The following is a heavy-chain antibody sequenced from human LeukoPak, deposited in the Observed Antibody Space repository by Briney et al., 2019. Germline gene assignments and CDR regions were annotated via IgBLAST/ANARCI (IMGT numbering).Heavy chain of an antibody. CDR2: ISAYNGNT. CDR1: GYTFTSYG. J-gene: IGHJ4*02. Sequence: ASVKVSCKASGYTFTSYGISWVRQAPGQGLEWMGWISAYNGNTNYAQKLQGRVTMTTDTSTSTAYMELRSLRSDDTAVYYCLIYEYCSGGSCYSGFDYWGQGTLVTVSS. CDR3: LIYEYCSGGSCYSGFDY. D-gene: IGHD2-15*01. V-gene: IGHV1-18*01.